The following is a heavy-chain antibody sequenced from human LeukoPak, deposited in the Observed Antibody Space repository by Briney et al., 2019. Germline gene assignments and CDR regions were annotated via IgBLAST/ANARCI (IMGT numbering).Heavy chain of an antibody. CDR1: GFTFSSYA. CDR2: IRYDGSNK. J-gene: IGHJ6*02. CDR3: AKAEIAAAGTGYYYYYGMDV. D-gene: IGHD6-13*01. V-gene: IGHV3-30*02. Sequence: AGGSLRLSCAASGFTFSSYAMHWVRQAPGKGLEWVAFIRYDGSNKYYADSVKGRFTISRDNSKNTLYLQMNSLRAEDTAVYYCAKAEIAAAGTGYYYYYGMDVWGQGTTVTVSS.